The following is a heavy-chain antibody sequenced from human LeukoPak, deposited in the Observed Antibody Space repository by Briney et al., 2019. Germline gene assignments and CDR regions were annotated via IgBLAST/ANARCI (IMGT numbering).Heavy chain of an antibody. CDR1: GFTFSSYA. V-gene: IGHV3-23*01. J-gene: IGHJ4*02. CDR2: ISGSGGST. D-gene: IGHD1-26*01. Sequence: GGSLRLSCAASGFTFSSYAMSWVRQAPGKGLEWVSAISGSGGSTYYADSVKGRFTISRDNSKNTLYLQMNSLRAEDTAVYYCAKVLGKWELLGVFDYWGQGTLVTVSS. CDR3: AKVLGKWELLGVFDY.